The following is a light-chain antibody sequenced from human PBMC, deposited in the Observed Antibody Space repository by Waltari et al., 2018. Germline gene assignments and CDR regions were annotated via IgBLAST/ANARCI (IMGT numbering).Light chain of an antibody. CDR1: SSAGRGTTS. V-gene: IGLV2-14*03. CDR2: DVS. CDR3: SSYTSRNTVI. J-gene: IGLJ2*01. Sequence: QSALTQPASVSGAPGQSITIPCTGTSSAGRGTTSVLWYQHHPGKAPNLMIYDVSARPSGVSNRFSGSKSGNTASLTISGLQAEDEADYSCSSYTSRNTVIFGGGTKVTVL.